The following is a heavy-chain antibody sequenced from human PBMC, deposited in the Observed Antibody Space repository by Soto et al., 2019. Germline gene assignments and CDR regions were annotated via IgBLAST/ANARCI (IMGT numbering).Heavy chain of an antibody. D-gene: IGHD7-27*01. J-gene: IGHJ6*02. CDR1: GFTFSSYG. V-gene: IGHV3-30*18. CDR3: AKDLLGPGRAYGMDV. CDR2: ISYDGSNK. Sequence: QVQLVESGEGVVQPGRSLRLSCAASGFTFSSYGMHWFRQAPGKGLEGVAVISYDGSNKYYADSVKGRFTISRDNSKNTLYLQMNSLRAEDTAVYYCAKDLLGPGRAYGMDVWGQVTTVTVSS.